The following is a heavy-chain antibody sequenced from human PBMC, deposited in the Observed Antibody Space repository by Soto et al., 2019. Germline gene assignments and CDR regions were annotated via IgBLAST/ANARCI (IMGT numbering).Heavy chain of an antibody. Sequence: QVQLVESGGGVVQPGRSLRLSCAASGFTFSSYGMHWVRQAPGKGLEWVAVISYDGSNKYYADSVKGRFTISRDNSKNTLYLQMNRLRAEDTAVYYCAKDTYYYDSSANSRPDYWGQGTLVTVSS. V-gene: IGHV3-30*18. CDR2: ISYDGSNK. CDR3: AKDTYYYDSSANSRPDY. J-gene: IGHJ4*02. CDR1: GFTFSSYG. D-gene: IGHD3-22*01.